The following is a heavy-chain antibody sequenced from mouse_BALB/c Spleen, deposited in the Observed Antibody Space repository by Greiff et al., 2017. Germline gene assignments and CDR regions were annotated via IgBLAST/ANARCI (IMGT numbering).Heavy chain of an antibody. CDR1: GYTFTSYW. D-gene: IGHD2-3*01. Sequence: VQLQQPGAELVKPGASVKLSCKASGYTFTSYWMHWVKQRPGQGLEWIGEINPSNGRTNYNEKFKSKATLTVDKSSSTAYMQLSSLTSEDSEDYYWERWDYDGNWFAYGGQGTLVTVSA. J-gene: IGHJ3*01. CDR2: INPSNGRT. CDR3: ERWDYDGNWFAY. V-gene: IGHV1S81*02.